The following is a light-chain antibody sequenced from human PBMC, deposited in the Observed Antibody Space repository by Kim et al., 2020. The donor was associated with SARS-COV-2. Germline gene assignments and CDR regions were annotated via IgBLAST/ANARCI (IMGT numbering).Light chain of an antibody. J-gene: IGLJ3*02. V-gene: IGLV3-19*01. CDR3: NSRDSSGNHLGV. CDR2: GKN. Sequence: LGQTVRITCQGDSLRSYYASWYQQKPVQAPVLVIYGKNNRPSGIPDRFSGSSSGNTASLTITGAQAEDEADYYCNSRDSSGNHLGVFGGGTQLTVL. CDR1: SLRSYY.